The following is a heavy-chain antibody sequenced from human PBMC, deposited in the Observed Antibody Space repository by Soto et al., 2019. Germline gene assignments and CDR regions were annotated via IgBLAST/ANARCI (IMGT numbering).Heavy chain of an antibody. J-gene: IGHJ4*02. D-gene: IGHD2-15*01. CDR2: IYYSGST. Sequence: PSETLSLTCTVSGGSISSYYWSWIRQPPGKGLEWIGYIYYSGSTNYNPSLKSRVTISVDTSKNQFSLKLSSVTAADTAVYYCARDHCSGGSCYSDYWGQGTLVTVSS. CDR3: ARDHCSGGSCYSDY. CDR1: GGSISSYY. V-gene: IGHV4-59*01.